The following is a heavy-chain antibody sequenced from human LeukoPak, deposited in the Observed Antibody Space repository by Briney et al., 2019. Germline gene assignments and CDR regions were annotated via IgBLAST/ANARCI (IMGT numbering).Heavy chain of an antibody. J-gene: IGHJ4*02. V-gene: IGHV3-30-3*01. D-gene: IGHD4-23*01. CDR2: ISYDGSNK. CDR3: ARVKGYGGNSVPFDY. CDR1: GFTFSSYA. Sequence: GGSLRLSCAASGFTFSSYAMHWVRQAPGKGLEWVAVISYDGSNKYYADSVKGRFTISRDNSKSTLYLQMNSLRAEDTAVYYCARVKGYGGNSVPFDYWGQGTLVTVSS.